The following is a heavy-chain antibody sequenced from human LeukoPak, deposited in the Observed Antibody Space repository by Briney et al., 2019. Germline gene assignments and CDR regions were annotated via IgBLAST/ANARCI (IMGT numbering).Heavy chain of an antibody. CDR2: TYSGGST. CDR3: ARDSGWNYVDLEY. D-gene: IGHD1-7*01. V-gene: IGHV3-66*01. Sequence: PGGSLRLSCAASGFTVSSNYMSWVHQAPGKGLEWVSVTYSGGSTYYADSVKGRFTISRDNSKNTVYLQMNNLRAEDTGVYYCARDSGWNYVDLEYWGQGTLVTVSS. CDR1: GFTVSSNY. J-gene: IGHJ4*02.